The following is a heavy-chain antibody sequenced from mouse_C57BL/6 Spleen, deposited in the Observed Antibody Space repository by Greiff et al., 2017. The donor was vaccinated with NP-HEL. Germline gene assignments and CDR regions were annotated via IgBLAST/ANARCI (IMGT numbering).Heavy chain of an antibody. CDR2: ISDGGSYT. D-gene: IGHD1-1*01. CDR1: GFTFSSYA. J-gene: IGHJ2*01. Sequence: EVQLVESGGGLVKPGGSLKLSCAASGFTFSSYAMSWVRQTPEKRLAWVATISDGGSYTYYPDNVKGRFTISRDNAKNNLYLQITHLKSEDTAMYYCAREGHYYGSLYYFDYWGQGTTLTVSS. CDR3: AREGHYYGSLYYFDY. V-gene: IGHV5-4*01.